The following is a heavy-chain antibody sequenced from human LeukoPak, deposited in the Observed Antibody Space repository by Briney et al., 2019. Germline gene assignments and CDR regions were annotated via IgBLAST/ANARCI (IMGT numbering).Heavy chain of an antibody. Sequence: SVKVSCKASGGTFRNYAINWVRQAPGQGLEWMGGIIPIFGTANYAQKFQGRVTITADKSTSTVYMELNSLKSEDTAVYHCARGWDYDSGGRPTAYVYWGQGNLVTVSS. D-gene: IGHD3-22*01. CDR3: ARGWDYDSGGRPTAYVY. V-gene: IGHV1-69*06. J-gene: IGHJ4*02. CDR1: GGTFRNYA. CDR2: IIPIFGTA.